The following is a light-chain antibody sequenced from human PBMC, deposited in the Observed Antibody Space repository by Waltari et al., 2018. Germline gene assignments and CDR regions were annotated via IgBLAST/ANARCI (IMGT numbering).Light chain of an antibody. J-gene: IGKJ4*01. CDR1: QSVSSNF. CDR2: GAS. CDR3: QQYGRSPLT. V-gene: IGKV3-20*01. Sequence: EIVLTQSPGTLSFPPGDIATLSCRASQSVSSNFLAWYQQKPGQAPRLLIYGASSRATGIPDKFSGSGSGTDFTLTINRLEPEDFAVYYCQQYGRSPLTFGGGTKVEIK.